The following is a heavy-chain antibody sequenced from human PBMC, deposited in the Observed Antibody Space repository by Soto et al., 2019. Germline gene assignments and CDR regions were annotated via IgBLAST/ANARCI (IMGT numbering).Heavy chain of an antibody. CDR3: GATGTGSSNVDP. CDR2: ISNSGNT. CDR1: GDSISSGSYY. J-gene: IGHJ5*02. D-gene: IGHD3-9*01. V-gene: IGHV4-31*11. Sequence: QVQLQESGPGLVKPSQTLPLTCAVSGDSISSGSYYWTWIRQHPGKGLEWIGYISNSGNTYYNPVLKSRVTMSRATSKNHFSLELNSVTAADTAVYYCGATGTGSSNVDPWGQGTLVTVSS.